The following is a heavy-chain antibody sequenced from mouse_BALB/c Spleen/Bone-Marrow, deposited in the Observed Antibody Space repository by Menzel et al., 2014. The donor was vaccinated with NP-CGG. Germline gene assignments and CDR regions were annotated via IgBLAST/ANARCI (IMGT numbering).Heavy chain of an antibody. CDR2: MSSYSGNT. Sequence: QVQLKESGPALVRPGDSVKLSCKASGYTFTENAMHWVKQSHAESLEWIGVMSSYSGNTNYNQKFKGKATMTVDKSSSTAYMELARLTSEDSAIYYCASTAGTNYDYFAYWGQGTTLTVSS. CDR3: ASTAGTNYDYFAY. J-gene: IGHJ2*01. D-gene: IGHD1-2*01. CDR1: GYTFTENA. V-gene: IGHV1-67*01.